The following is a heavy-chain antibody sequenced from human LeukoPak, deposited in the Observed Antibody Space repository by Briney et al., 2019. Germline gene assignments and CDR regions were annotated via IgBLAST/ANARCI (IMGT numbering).Heavy chain of an antibody. D-gene: IGHD5-18*01. V-gene: IGHV1-8*01. CDR1: GYTFTSYD. CDR3: ARESDTALFDI. CDR2: MNPNSANT. Sequence: ASVKVSCKASGYTFTSYDINWVRQAPGQGLEWMGWMNPNSANTGYAQKFQGRVTMTRNTSISTAYMELSSLRSEDTAVYYCARESDTALFDIWGQGTMVTVSS. J-gene: IGHJ3*02.